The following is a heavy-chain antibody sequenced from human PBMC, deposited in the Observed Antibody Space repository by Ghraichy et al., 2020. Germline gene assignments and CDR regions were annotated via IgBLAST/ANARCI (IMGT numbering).Heavy chain of an antibody. V-gene: IGHV3-23*01. D-gene: IGHD3-10*01. J-gene: IGHJ3*01. CDR3: AKEGGRLGEGAFDV. CDR2: FGADGRST. CDR1: EFTFDGYP. Sequence: GSLRLSCAASEFTFDGYPMSWVRQAPGKGLEWVSTFGADGRSTFYADSLKGRFTISRDESKSTMYLQMNNLRAEDTAVYYCAKEGGRLGEGAFDVWGQGTVVTVSS.